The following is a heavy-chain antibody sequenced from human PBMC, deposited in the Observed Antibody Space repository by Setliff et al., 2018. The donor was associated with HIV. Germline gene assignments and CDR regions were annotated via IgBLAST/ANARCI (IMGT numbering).Heavy chain of an antibody. J-gene: IGHJ4*02. D-gene: IGHD3-3*01. CDR2: ISNSGSTI. CDR3: ARDVSWRVRTYIDY. Sequence: PGGSLRLSCAGSGFTFSTYNMAWVRQAPGKGLEWISYISNSGSTIYYADSVKGRFTISRDNAKNSLYLQMNSLRPEDTAVYYCARDVSWRVRTYIDYWGQGALVTVSS. V-gene: IGHV3-48*01. CDR1: GFTFSTYN.